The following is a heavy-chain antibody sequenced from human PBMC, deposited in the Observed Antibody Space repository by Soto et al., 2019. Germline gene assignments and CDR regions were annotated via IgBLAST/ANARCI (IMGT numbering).Heavy chain of an antibody. CDR1: GGSISSGGYY. CDR2: IYYSGST. D-gene: IGHD3-22*01. CDR3: ARASYYYDSSGSVDKKSPHLDY. J-gene: IGHJ4*02. Sequence: QVQLQESGPGLVKPSQTLSLTCTVSGGSISSGGYYWSWIRQHPGKGLEWIGYIYYSGSTYYNPSLKSRVTISVDTSKNQFSLKLSSVTAADTAVYYCARASYYYDSSGSVDKKSPHLDYWGQGTLVTVSS. V-gene: IGHV4-31*03.